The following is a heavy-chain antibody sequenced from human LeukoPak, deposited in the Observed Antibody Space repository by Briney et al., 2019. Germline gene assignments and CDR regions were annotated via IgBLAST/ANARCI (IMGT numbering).Heavy chain of an antibody. CDR1: GFTFSSYS. V-gene: IGHV3-21*01. J-gene: IGHJ6*03. D-gene: IGHD2-2*01. CDR3: ARAAYCSSTSCPGEGYYYYYMGV. CDR2: ISSSSSYI. Sequence: GGSLRLSCAASGFTFSSYSMNWVRQAPGKGLEWVSSISSSSSYIYYADSVKGRFTISRDNAKNSLYLQMNSLRAEDTAVYYCARAAYCSSTSCPGEGYYYYYMGVWGKGTTVTVSS.